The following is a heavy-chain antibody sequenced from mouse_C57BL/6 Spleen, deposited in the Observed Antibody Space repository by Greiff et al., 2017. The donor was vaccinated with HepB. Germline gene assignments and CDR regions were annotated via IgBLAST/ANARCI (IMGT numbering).Heavy chain of an antibody. J-gene: IGHJ3*01. V-gene: IGHV1-55*01. CDR3: AYGSSYTWFAY. CDR1: GYTFTSYW. D-gene: IGHD1-1*01. Sequence: VQLQQPGAELVKPGASVKMSCKASGYTFTSYWITWVKQRPGQGLEWIGDIYPGRCSTNYNEKFKSKATLTVDTSSSTAYMQLSSLTSEDSAVYYCAYGSSYTWFAYWGQGTLVTVSA. CDR2: IYPGRCST.